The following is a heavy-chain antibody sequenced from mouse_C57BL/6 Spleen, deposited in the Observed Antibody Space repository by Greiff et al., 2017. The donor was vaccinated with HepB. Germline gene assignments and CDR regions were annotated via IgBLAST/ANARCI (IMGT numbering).Heavy chain of an antibody. J-gene: IGHJ4*01. CDR3: ARPYYYGSRGAMDY. CDR2: ISSGSSTI. CDR1: GFTFSDYG. Sequence: EVKVVESGGGLVKPGGSLKLSCAASGFTFSDYGMHWVRQAPEKGLEWVAYISSGSSTIYYADTVKGRFTISRDNAKNTLFLQMTSLRSEDTAMYYCARPYYYGSRGAMDYWGQGTSVTVSS. V-gene: IGHV5-17*01. D-gene: IGHD1-1*01.